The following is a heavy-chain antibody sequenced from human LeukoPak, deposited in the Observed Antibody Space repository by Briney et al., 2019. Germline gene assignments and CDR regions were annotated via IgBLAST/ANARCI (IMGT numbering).Heavy chain of an antibody. CDR1: GFTFSSYA. J-gene: IGHJ4*02. CDR2: ISYDGSNK. V-gene: IGHV3-30-3*01. D-gene: IGHD3-3*01. Sequence: GGSLRLSCAASGFTFSSYAMHWVRQAPGKGLEWVAVISYDGSNKYYADSVKGRFTISRDNSKNTLYLQTNSLRAEDTAVYYCARALLRFLEWSPDYWGQGTLVTVSS. CDR3: ARALLRFLEWSPDY.